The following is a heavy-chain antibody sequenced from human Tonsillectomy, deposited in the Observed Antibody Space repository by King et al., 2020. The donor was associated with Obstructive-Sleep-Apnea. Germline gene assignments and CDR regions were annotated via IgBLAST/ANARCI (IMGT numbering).Heavy chain of an antibody. D-gene: IGHD5-12*01. Sequence: VQLVESGGGLVQPGGSLRLSCAASGFTFSSYAMSWVRQAPEKGLQWVSTIIGSGGFTYYADSVKGRLTISRDNSKNTLYLQMNSLRAEDTAVYYCAKSSGYDYADFDYWGQGTLVTVSS. J-gene: IGHJ4*02. V-gene: IGHV3-23*04. CDR2: IIGSGGFT. CDR3: AKSSGYDYADFDY. CDR1: GFTFSSYA.